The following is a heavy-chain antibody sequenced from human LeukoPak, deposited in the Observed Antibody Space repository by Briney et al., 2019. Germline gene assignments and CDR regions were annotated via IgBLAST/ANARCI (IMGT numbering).Heavy chain of an antibody. D-gene: IGHD4-17*01. V-gene: IGHV4-39*01. CDR1: GGFISNYY. CDR3: ARLRGAMTPATSDFDY. CDR2: GFFSGSV. Sequence: SGTLSLTCTVSGGFISNYYWSWIRPPPGKGLEWIGSGFFSGSVYYNPSLKSRVTISVDTSKNQFSLNLSSLTAADTAVYYCARLRGAMTPATSDFDYWGQGTLVTVS. J-gene: IGHJ4*02.